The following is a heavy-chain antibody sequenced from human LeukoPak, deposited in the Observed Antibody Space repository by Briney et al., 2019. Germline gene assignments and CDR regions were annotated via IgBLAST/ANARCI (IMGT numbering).Heavy chain of an antibody. J-gene: IGHJ6*03. CDR2: IYTSGST. D-gene: IGHD6-19*01. V-gene: IGHV4-4*07. CDR3: AREGSGWYRSYFYYYMDV. CDR1: GGSISSYY. Sequence: SETLSLTCTVPGGSISSYYWSWIRQPAGKGLELIGRIYTSGSTNYNPSLKSRVTMSVDTSKNQFSLKLSSVTAADTAVYYCAREGSGWYRSYFYYYMDVWGKGTTVTVSS.